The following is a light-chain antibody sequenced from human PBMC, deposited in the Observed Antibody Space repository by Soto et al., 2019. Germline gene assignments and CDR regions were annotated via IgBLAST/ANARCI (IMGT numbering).Light chain of an antibody. J-gene: IGKJ5*01. CDR1: RSVTQY. V-gene: IGKV3-20*01. Sequence: EIVLTQSPATLSLSAGERATLSCRSGRSVTQYLAWYQQKPGQAPRLLIYDTSSRATGIPDRFSGSGSGTDFTLTISRLEPEDFAVYYCQQYGSSPITFGKGTRLEI. CDR2: DTS. CDR3: QQYGSSPIT.